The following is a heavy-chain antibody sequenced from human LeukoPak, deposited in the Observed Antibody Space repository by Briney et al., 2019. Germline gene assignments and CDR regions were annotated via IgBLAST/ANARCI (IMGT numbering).Heavy chain of an antibody. D-gene: IGHD5-18*01. Sequence: GASVKVSCKASGGTFSSYAISWVRQAPGQGLEWMGGIIPIFGTANYAQKFQGRVTITADGSTSTAYMELSSLRSEDTAVYYCARLRGYSYGYNYYGMDVWGKGTTVTVSS. CDR3: ARLRGYSYGYNYYGMDV. CDR1: GGTFSSYA. CDR2: IIPIFGTA. V-gene: IGHV1-69*13. J-gene: IGHJ6*04.